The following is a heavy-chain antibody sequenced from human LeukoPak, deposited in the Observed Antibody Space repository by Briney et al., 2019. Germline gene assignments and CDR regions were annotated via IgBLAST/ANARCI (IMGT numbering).Heavy chain of an antibody. V-gene: IGHV3-21*01. D-gene: IGHD2-2*01. CDR1: GFTFSSYS. CDR3: ARDVACTSTSCYFGGDYYYYGMDV. Sequence: GGSLRLSCAAPGFTFSSYSMNWVRQTPGKGLEWVSSISSSSSYIFYVDSVKGRFTISRDNAKNSLYLQMNSLRAEDTAVYYCARDVACTSTSCYFGGDYYYYGMDVWGQGTTVTVSS. J-gene: IGHJ6*02. CDR2: ISSSSSYI.